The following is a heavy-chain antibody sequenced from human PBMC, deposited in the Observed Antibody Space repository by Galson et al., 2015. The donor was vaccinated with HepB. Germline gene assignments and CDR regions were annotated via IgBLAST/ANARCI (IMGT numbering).Heavy chain of an antibody. CDR2: IYHSGTA. Sequence: ETLSLTCAVSGGSISSGNWWSWVRQPPGKGLEWIGEIYHSGTANYNPSLESRGTISLDKSKNQISLKLTSVTAADTAVYYCARHVGVPGTRGFDYWGQGTL. V-gene: IGHV4-4*02. J-gene: IGHJ4*02. D-gene: IGHD2-2*01. CDR3: ARHVGVPGTRGFDY. CDR1: GGSISSGNW.